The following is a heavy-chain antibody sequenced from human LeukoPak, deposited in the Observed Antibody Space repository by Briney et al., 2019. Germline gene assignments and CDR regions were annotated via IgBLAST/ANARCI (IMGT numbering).Heavy chain of an antibody. V-gene: IGHV3-30*18. CDR2: ISYDGSNK. D-gene: IGHD3-22*01. CDR1: GFTFSSYG. CDR3: AKSAGRGGYRDYYFDY. Sequence: AGRSLRLSCAASGFTFSSYGMHWVRQAPGKGLEWVAVISYDGSNKYYADSVKGRFTISRDNSKNTLYLQMNSLRAEDTAVYYCAKSAGRGGYRDYYFDYWGQGTLVTVSS. J-gene: IGHJ4*02.